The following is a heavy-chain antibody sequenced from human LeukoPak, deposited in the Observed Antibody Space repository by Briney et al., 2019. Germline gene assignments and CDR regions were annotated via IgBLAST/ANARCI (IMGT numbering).Heavy chain of an antibody. CDR2: IYPGDSDP. J-gene: IGHJ4*02. D-gene: IGHD6-13*01. CDR3: ARHGLGSSWFGFDY. Sequence: GESLQISCKGSGYTFTTYWIGWVRQMPGKGLEWVGIIYPGDSDPRYSPSFQGQVTISADKSISTAYLQWSSLKASDRAMYYCARHGLGSSWFGFDYWGQGTLVTVPS. CDR1: GYTFTTYW. V-gene: IGHV5-51*01.